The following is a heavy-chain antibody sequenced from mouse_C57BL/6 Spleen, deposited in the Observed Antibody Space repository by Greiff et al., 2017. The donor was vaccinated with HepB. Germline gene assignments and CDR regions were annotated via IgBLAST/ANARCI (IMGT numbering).Heavy chain of an antibody. CDR1: GYTFTSYW. CDR2: INPSNGGT. D-gene: IGHD2-1*01. V-gene: IGHV1-53*01. Sequence: VQLQESGTELVKPGASVKLSCKASGYTFTSYWMHWVKQRPGQGLEWIGNINPSNGGTNYNEKFKSKATLTVDKSSSTAYMQLSSLTSEDSAVYYCARKGYGNYYAMDYWGQGTSVTVSS. J-gene: IGHJ4*01. CDR3: ARKGYGNYYAMDY.